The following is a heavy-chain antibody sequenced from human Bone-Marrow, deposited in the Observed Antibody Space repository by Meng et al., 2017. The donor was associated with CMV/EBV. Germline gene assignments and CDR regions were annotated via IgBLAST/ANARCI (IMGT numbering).Heavy chain of an antibody. Sequence: TLSLTCTVSGGSISGGDYFWSWIRQPPGKGLEWIGYIYSGGSDYYNPALKSRVTISLDPSKNQVSLKLTSVTAADTAVYFCTRANAATRQLRGIDFWGQGMLVTVSS. CDR2: IYSGGSD. CDR1: GGSISGGDYF. CDR3: TRANAATRQLRGIDF. V-gene: IGHV4-30-4*08. J-gene: IGHJ4*02. D-gene: IGHD1-1*01.